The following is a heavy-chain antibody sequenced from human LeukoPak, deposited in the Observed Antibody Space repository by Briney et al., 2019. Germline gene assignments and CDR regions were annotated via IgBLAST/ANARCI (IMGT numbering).Heavy chain of an antibody. D-gene: IGHD2-15*01. V-gene: IGHV3-7*05. CDR1: GFTFSNYW. Sequence: PGGSLRLSCAASGFTFSNYWMSWVRQAPGKGLEWVANINQNGGEKYYVDSVKGRFTISRDNSKNTLYLQMSSLTTEDTAVYYCARAGVAATLDYWGQGTLVTVSS. J-gene: IGHJ4*02. CDR3: ARAGVAATLDY. CDR2: INQNGGEK.